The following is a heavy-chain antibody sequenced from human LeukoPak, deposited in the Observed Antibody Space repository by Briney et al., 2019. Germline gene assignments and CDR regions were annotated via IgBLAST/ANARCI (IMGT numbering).Heavy chain of an antibody. CDR2: ISYDGSNK. D-gene: IGHD4-17*01. V-gene: IGHV3-30*03. CDR1: GFTFSYYG. Sequence: GRSLILSCAASGFTFSYYGMHWVRQAPGKGLEWVAVISYDGSNKYYAESVKGRFTISRDNSKNTLYLQMNSLRAEDTAVYYCARGLTTVTTHLDYWGQGTLVTVSS. CDR3: ARGLTTVTTHLDY. J-gene: IGHJ4*02.